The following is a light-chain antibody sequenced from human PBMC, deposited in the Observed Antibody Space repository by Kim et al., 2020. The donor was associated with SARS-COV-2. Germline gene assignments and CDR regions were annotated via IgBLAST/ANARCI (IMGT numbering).Light chain of an antibody. CDR3: QVWNSDNDDRGL. CDR2: YDS. Sequence: GGTAIITCEENNVGGRSVHWYQQKAGQSPVLVSRYDSDRPSGIPKRFSGSNSGNTATLTISGVEDGDEADYYCQVWNSDNDDRGLFGGGTQLTVL. CDR1: NVGGRS. J-gene: IGLJ3*02. V-gene: IGLV3-21*01.